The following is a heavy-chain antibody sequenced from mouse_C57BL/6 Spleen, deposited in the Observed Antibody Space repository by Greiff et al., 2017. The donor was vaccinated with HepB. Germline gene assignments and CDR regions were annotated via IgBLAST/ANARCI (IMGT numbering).Heavy chain of an antibody. CDR2: IYPGDGDT. D-gene: IGHD1-1*01. CDR3: ARNYGYFDY. V-gene: IGHV1-82*01. CDR1: GYAFSSSW. Sequence: QVQLQQSGPELVKPGASVKISCKASGYAFSSSWMNWVKQRPGKGLEWIGRIYPGDGDTNYNGKFKGKATLTADKSSSTAYMQLSSLTSEDSAVYFCARNYGYFDYWGQGTTLTVSS. J-gene: IGHJ2*01.